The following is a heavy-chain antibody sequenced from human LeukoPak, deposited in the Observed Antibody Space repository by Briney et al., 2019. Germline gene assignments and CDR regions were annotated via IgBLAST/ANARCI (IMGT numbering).Heavy chain of an antibody. J-gene: IGHJ4*02. CDR2: IYYSGIT. Sequence: SETLSLTCTVSGGSISSSTYYWGWIRQPPEKGLEWIGSIYYSGITYYNPSLKSRVTISVDTSKNQFSLKLSSVTAADTAVYYCARDATAMVRYFDYWGQGTLVTVSS. D-gene: IGHD5-18*01. CDR3: ARDATAMVRYFDY. V-gene: IGHV4-39*02. CDR1: GGSISSSTYY.